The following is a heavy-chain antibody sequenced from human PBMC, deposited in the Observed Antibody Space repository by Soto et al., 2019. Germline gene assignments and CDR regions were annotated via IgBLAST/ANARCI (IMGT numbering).Heavy chain of an antibody. Sequence: GASVKVSCKASGYTFTSYGISWVRQAPGQGLEWMGGIIPIFGTANYAQKFQGRVTITADESTSTAYMELSSLRSEDTAVYYCARELRDDYVWGSYPLNWFDPWGQGTLVTVSS. CDR2: IIPIFGTA. V-gene: IGHV1-69*13. CDR1: GYTFTSYG. CDR3: ARELRDDYVWGSYPLNWFDP. J-gene: IGHJ5*02. D-gene: IGHD3-16*02.